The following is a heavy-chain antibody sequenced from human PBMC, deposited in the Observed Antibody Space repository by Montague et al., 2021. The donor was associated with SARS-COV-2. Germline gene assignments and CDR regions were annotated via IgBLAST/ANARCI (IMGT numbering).Heavy chain of an antibody. D-gene: IGHD6-6*01. CDR3: ARSRANVPSRPGFDY. Sequence: SETLSLTCTVSGASVASGNFYWSWIRQPPGKGLEWIGYMYYTGHTNYNPSLESRVTMPVDPSKNQFSLTLTSVTDADTTVYYCARSRANVPSRPGFDYWGQGALVTVPS. J-gene: IGHJ4*02. CDR1: GASVASGNFY. CDR2: MYYTGHT. V-gene: IGHV4-61*01.